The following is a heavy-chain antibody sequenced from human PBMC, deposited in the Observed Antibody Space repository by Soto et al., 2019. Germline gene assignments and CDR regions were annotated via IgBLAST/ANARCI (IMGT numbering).Heavy chain of an antibody. Sequence: SETLSLTCTVAGVSISSYYWSWIRQPPGKGLEWIGYIYYSGSTNYNPSLKSRVTISVDTSKNQFSLKLSSVTAADTAVYYCARRAAPRGWFDPWGQGTLVTVSS. CDR2: IYYSGST. CDR3: ARRAAPRGWFDP. V-gene: IGHV4-59*01. D-gene: IGHD6-6*01. CDR1: GVSISSYY. J-gene: IGHJ5*02.